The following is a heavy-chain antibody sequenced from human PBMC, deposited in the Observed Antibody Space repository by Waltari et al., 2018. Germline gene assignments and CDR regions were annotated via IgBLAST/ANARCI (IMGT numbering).Heavy chain of an antibody. CDR3: ARVGSSSWYDDYFDY. J-gene: IGHJ4*02. V-gene: IGHV4-34*01. CDR2: INHSGST. CDR1: GGSFRGYY. Sequence: QVQLQQWGAGVLKPSETLSLTCAVYGGSFRGYYWRWIRQPPGKGLEWIGEINHSGSTNYNPSLKSRVTISVDTSKNQFSLKLSSVTAADTAVYYCARVGSSSWYDDYFDYWGQGTLVTVSS. D-gene: IGHD6-13*01.